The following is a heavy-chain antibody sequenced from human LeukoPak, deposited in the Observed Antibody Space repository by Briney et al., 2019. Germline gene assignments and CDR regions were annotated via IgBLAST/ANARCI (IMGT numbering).Heavy chain of an antibody. J-gene: IGHJ5*02. Sequence: PGGSLRLSCAASGFTFSSYAMSWVRQAPGKGLEWVSAIKGRCTISRDNSKNTLYLQMNSLRAEDAAVYYCAKDRNIYCSGGSCYSSWGQGTLVTVSS. CDR1: GFTFSSYA. CDR2: I. V-gene: IGHV3-23*01. CDR3: AKDRNIYCSGGSCYSS. D-gene: IGHD2-15*01.